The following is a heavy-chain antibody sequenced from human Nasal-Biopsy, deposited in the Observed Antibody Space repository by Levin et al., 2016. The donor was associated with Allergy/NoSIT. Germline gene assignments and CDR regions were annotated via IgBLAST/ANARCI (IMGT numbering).Heavy chain of an antibody. Sequence: GESLKISCAASGFTFSSYGMSWVRQAPGKGLEWVSTISGSGASTYYADSAKGRFTISRDNSKNTLYLQMNSLRADDTAVYYCAKEGFGVNSGYQIDNWGQGTLVTVSS. V-gene: IGHV3-23*01. J-gene: IGHJ4*02. CDR1: GFTFSSYG. CDR3: AKEGFGVNSGYQIDN. CDR2: ISGSGAST. D-gene: IGHD3-22*01.